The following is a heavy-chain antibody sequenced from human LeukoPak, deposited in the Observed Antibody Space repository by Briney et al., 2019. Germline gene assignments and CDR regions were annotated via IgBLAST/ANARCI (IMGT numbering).Heavy chain of an antibody. D-gene: IGHD6-6*01. CDR3: AKGSSASSGDY. J-gene: IGHJ4*02. V-gene: IGHV3-23*01. CDR2: ISGSGGST. CDR1: GFTFSSYA. Sequence: GRSLRLSCAASGFTFSSYALSWVRQAPGKGLEWVSAISGSGGSTYYADSVKGRFTISRDNSKNTLYLQMNSLRAEDTAVYYCAKGSSASSGDYWGQGTLVTVSS.